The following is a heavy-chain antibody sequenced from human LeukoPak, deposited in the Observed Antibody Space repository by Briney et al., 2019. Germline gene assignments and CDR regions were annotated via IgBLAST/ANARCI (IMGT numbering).Heavy chain of an antibody. Sequence: GGSLRLSCAASGFSVSNYYMSWVRQPPGKGLEWVSVMYTGGGRYYGDSVKGRFTIPRDNSKNTVFLQMNSLRVEDTALYYCTRGQSYCGADCYSDWGQGTLVTVSS. CDR2: MYTGGGR. D-gene: IGHD2-21*02. V-gene: IGHV3-66*01. CDR1: GFSVSNYY. CDR3: TRGQSYCGADCYSD. J-gene: IGHJ4*02.